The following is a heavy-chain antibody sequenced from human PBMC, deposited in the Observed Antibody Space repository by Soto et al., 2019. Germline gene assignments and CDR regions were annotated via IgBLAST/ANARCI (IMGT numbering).Heavy chain of an antibody. CDR1: GYTFTGYY. D-gene: IGHD6-19*01. CDR3: ARGGFRYSSGYYYGMDV. V-gene: IGHV1-2*04. J-gene: IGHJ6*02. CDR2: INPNSGGT. Sequence: ASVKVSCKASGYTFTGYYMHWVRQAPGQGLEWMGWINPNSGGTNYAQKFQGWVTMTRDTSISTAYMELSRLRSDDTAVYYCARGGFRYSSGYYYGMDVWGQGTTVTVSS.